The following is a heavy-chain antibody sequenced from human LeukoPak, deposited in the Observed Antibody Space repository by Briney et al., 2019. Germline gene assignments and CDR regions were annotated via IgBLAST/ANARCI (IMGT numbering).Heavy chain of an antibody. V-gene: IGHV4-59*01. Sequence: SETLSRTCTVSGGSISSYYWSWIRQPPGKGLEWIGYIYYSGSTNYNPSLKSRVTISVDTSKNQFSLKLSSVTAADTAVYYCARDHRPYQLLPKDTNWFDPWGQGTLVTVSS. D-gene: IGHD2-2*01. CDR1: GGSISSYY. CDR2: IYYSGST. J-gene: IGHJ5*02. CDR3: ARDHRPYQLLPKDTNWFDP.